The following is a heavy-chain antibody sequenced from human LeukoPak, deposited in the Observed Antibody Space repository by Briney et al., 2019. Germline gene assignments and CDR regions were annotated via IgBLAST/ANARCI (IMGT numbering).Heavy chain of an antibody. CDR1: GFTVRSNY. Sequence: SGGSLRLSCAASGFTVRSNYMSWVRQAPGKGLEWVAAIYSDSSTYYADSVKGRFTISRDNSKNTLYLQMNSLRAEDTAVFYCARGVYDSSGYPSWYFDLWGRGTLVTVSS. J-gene: IGHJ2*01. CDR2: IYSDSST. D-gene: IGHD3-22*01. CDR3: ARGVYDSSGYPSWYFDL. V-gene: IGHV3-53*01.